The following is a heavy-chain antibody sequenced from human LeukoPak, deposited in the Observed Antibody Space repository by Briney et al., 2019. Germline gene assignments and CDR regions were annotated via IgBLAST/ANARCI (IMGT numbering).Heavy chain of an antibody. V-gene: IGHV3-21*01. Sequence: GGSLRLSCAASGFTFSSYSMNWVRQAPGKGLEWVSSISSSSSYIYYADSVKGRFTISRDNAKNSLYLQMNSLRAEDTAVYYCARDAGFCSSTSCYPDYWGQGTLVTVSS. CDR3: ARDAGFCSSTSCYPDY. D-gene: IGHD2-2*01. CDR1: GFTFSSYS. CDR2: ISSSSSYI. J-gene: IGHJ4*02.